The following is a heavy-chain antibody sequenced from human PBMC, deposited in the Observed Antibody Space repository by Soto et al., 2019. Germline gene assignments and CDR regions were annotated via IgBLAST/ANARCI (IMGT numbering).Heavy chain of an antibody. D-gene: IGHD3-22*01. Sequence: ASVKVSCKASGYTFTSYGISWVRQAPGQGLEWMGWISAYNGNTNYAQKLQGSVTMTTDTSTSTAYMELRSLRSDDTAVYYCARGLYDSSCYYYFDYWGQGTLVTVSS. V-gene: IGHV1-18*01. CDR1: GYTFTSYG. J-gene: IGHJ4*02. CDR2: ISAYNGNT. CDR3: ARGLYDSSCYYYFDY.